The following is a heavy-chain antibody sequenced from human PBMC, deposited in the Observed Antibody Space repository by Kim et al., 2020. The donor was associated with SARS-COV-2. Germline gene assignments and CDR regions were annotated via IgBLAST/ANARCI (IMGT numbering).Heavy chain of an antibody. CDR3: ARMSVIAAAGTHFDY. D-gene: IGHD6-13*01. CDR1: GFTFSSYA. CDR2: ISYDGSNK. V-gene: IGHV3-30-3*01. Sequence: GGSLRLSCAASGFTFSSYAMHWVRQAPGKGLEWVAVISYDGSNKYYADSVKGRFTISRDNSKNTLYLQMNSLRAEDTAVYYCARMSVIAAAGTHFDYWGQGTLVTVSS. J-gene: IGHJ4*02.